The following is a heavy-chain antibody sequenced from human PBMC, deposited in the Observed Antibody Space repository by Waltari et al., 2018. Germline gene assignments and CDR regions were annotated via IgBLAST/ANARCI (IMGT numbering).Heavy chain of an antibody. V-gene: IGHV4-39*07. J-gene: IGHJ4*02. CDR2: INYRGST. CDR3: AGEYSSSGYFDY. CDR1: GCSISSSSYY. D-gene: IGHD6-6*01. Sequence: QLQLQASGPGLVKPSETLSLTCTVSGCSISSSSYYWGWTRQPPGKGLEWIGSINYRGSTYSNPSLKSRVTISVDTSKNQFSLKLSSVTAADTAVYYCAGEYSSSGYFDYWGQGTLVTVSS.